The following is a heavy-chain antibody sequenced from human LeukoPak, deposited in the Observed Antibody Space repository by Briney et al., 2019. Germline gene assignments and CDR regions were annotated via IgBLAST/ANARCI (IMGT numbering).Heavy chain of an antibody. D-gene: IGHD3-3*01. CDR2: ISYDGSNK. CDR1: GFTFSSYA. V-gene: IGHV3-30-3*01. CDR3: ARDRNTRITIFGVVIGY. J-gene: IGHJ4*02. Sequence: GRSLRLSCAASGFTFSSYAMHWVRQAPGKGLEWVAVISYDGSNKYYADSVKGRFTISRDNSKNTLYLQMNSLRAEDTAVYYCARDRNTRITIFGVVIGYWGQGTLVTVSS.